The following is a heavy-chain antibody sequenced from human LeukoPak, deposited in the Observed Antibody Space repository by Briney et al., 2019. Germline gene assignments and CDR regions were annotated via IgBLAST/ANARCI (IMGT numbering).Heavy chain of an antibody. Sequence: SETLSLTCTVSGGSISSSSYYWGWIRQPPGKGLEWIGSIYYSGSTYYNPSLKSRVTISVDTSKNQFSLKLSSVTAADTAVYYCARLRDYYYDSSGSYYFDYWGQGTLVTVSS. V-gene: IGHV4-39*01. CDR2: IYYSGST. CDR1: GGSISSSSYY. J-gene: IGHJ4*02. D-gene: IGHD3-22*01. CDR3: ARLRDYYYDSSGSYYFDY.